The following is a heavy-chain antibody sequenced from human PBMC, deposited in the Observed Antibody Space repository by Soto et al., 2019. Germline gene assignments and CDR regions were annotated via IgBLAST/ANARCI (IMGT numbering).Heavy chain of an antibody. D-gene: IGHD1-26*01. Sequence: PSETLSLTCTVSGGSISSDDYYWSWIRQPPGKVLEWIGYIYYSGSTYYNPSLKSRVTISVDTSKNQFSLKLSSVTAADTAVYYCARGTYSTRIVGAKYYFDYWGQGTMVTVSS. CDR3: ARGTYSTRIVGAKYYFDY. J-gene: IGHJ4*02. V-gene: IGHV4-30-4*01. CDR2: IYYSGST. CDR1: GGSISSDDYY.